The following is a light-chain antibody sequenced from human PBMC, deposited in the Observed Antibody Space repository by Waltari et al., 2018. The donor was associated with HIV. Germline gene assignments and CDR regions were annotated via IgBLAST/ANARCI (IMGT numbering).Light chain of an antibody. J-gene: IGLJ2*01. CDR2: DDS. V-gene: IGLV3-21*03. CDR1: NIGSKT. CDR3: QVWDSSTDHVI. Sequence: SYVVSQPPSVSVAPGTEAAIPCAGNNIGSKTVHLYQQKPGPAPVLVIYDDSDRPSGIPERFSDSSSGNTATLTISGVEAEDEADYYCQVWDSSTDHVIFGGGTKLTVL.